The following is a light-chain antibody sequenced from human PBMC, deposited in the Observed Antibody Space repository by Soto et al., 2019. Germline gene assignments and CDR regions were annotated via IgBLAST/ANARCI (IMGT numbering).Light chain of an antibody. V-gene: IGKV3-15*01. CDR2: AVA. J-gene: IGKJ4*01. CDR1: QTFGND. Sequence: RVMTQSPVTLSASPGETVTLSCRASQTFGNDLAWYQQKPGQPPRLLIYAVATRATDVPARFSGGGFETEFTLTISSLQSEDFAVYFCHQYYGWPITFGGGTKVEL. CDR3: HQYYGWPIT.